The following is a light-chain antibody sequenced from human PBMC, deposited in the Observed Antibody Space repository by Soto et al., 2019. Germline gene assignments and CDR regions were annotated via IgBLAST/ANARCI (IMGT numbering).Light chain of an antibody. J-gene: IGKJ4*01. CDR2: GAS. CDR3: QKYDSAPLT. V-gene: IGKV1-27*01. CDR1: QGFSTS. Sequence: DIQMTQSPSSLTASVGDRVTISCRASQGFSTSLAWYQQKTGKVPTLLICGASILQSGVPSRFSGSGSGTEFTLTINSLQPEDVTTYYCQKYDSAPLTFGGGTKVEI.